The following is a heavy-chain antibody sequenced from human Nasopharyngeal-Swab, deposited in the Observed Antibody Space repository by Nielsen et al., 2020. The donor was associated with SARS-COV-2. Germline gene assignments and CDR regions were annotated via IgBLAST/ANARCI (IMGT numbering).Heavy chain of an antibody. Sequence: GESLKISCAASGFTFSSYGMHWVRQAPGKGLEWVAVIWNDGSNKYYADSVKGRFTISRDNSKNTLYLQMNSLRAEDTAVYYCARDPGMVRGGIIIRYYYGMDVWGQGTTVTVSS. V-gene: IGHV3-33*01. CDR2: IWNDGSNK. CDR1: GFTFSSYG. D-gene: IGHD3-10*01. CDR3: ARDPGMVRGGIIIRYYYGMDV. J-gene: IGHJ6*02.